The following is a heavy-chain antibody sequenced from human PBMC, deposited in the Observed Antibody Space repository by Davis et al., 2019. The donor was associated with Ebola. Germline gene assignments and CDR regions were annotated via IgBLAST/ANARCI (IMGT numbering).Heavy chain of an antibody. CDR3: ANRGHSLGFFEY. V-gene: IGHV3-23*01. D-gene: IGHD5-18*01. CDR1: GFTFSDNA. Sequence: PGGSLRLSCAASGFTFSDNAMTWVRQAPGKGLEWVSTISGLGDITFYTDSVKGRFTFSRDNSRNTVYMQMNSLRAEDTAVYYCANRGHSLGFFEYRGQGTLVTVSS. CDR2: ISGLGDIT. J-gene: IGHJ4*02.